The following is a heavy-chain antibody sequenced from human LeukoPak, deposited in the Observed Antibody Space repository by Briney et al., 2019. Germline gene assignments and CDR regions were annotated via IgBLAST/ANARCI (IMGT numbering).Heavy chain of an antibody. CDR3: ARQVAAASDS. D-gene: IGHD6-13*01. Sequence: GESLKIYCKGSGYSFTSYWIGWVRQVPGKGLEWMGIIYPGDSDTRYSPSLQGQVTLSVDKSISTAYLQWSSLKASDTAIYYCARQVAAASDSWGQGTLVTVSS. CDR2: IYPGDSDT. CDR1: GYSFTSYW. J-gene: IGHJ4*02. V-gene: IGHV5-51*01.